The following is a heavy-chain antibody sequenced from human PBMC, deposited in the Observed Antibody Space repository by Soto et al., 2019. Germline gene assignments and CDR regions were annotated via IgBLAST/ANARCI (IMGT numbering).Heavy chain of an antibody. V-gene: IGHV3-23*04. Sequence: VQLVESGGGLVKPGGSLRLSCAASGFTFSDYYMSWIRQAPGKGLEWVSAISGSGGSTYYADSVKGRFTISRDNSKNTLYLQMNSLRAEDTAVYYCAKGYSSGWYSDYWGQGTLVTVSS. J-gene: IGHJ4*02. CDR2: ISGSGGST. CDR1: GFTFSDYY. CDR3: AKGYSSGWYSDY. D-gene: IGHD6-19*01.